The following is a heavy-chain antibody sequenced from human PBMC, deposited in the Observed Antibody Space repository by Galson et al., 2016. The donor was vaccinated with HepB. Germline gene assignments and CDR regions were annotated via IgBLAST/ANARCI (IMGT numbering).Heavy chain of an antibody. CDR2: IYYTGRT. CDR3: ARDPQYSSAGNNAFDT. V-gene: IGHV4-59*01. Sequence: SETLSLTCTVSGYSISSYHWSWIRLSPGQGLEWIGHIYYTGRTTYNPSLKSRVTISVDVSRKQFSLQLRSVTAADAAVYFCARDPQYSSAGNNAFDTGGQGTMVTVS. D-gene: IGHD6-25*01. CDR1: GYSISSYH. J-gene: IGHJ3*01.